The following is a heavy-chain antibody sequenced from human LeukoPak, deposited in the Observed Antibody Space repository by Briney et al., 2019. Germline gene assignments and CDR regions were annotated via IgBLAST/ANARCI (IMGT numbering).Heavy chain of an antibody. J-gene: IGHJ6*02. CDR1: GGTFSLYA. D-gene: IGHD3-10*01. CDR2: IIAIFGIA. Sequence: GSSVKLSCNASGGTFSLYAIRWGRQAPGQGLGWMGRIIAIFGIANFAQKFQGIVTITADKSTSTAYMELSSLRSEDTAVYYGARDPDSIGFGGPLGMDVWGQGTMVTVSS. V-gene: IGHV1-69*04. CDR3: ARDPDSIGFGGPLGMDV.